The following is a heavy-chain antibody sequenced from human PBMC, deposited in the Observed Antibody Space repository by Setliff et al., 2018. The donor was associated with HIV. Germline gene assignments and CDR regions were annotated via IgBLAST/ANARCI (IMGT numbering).Heavy chain of an antibody. CDR1: GYPIIEAYY. J-gene: IGHJ6*03. D-gene: IGHD6-13*01. Sequence: LSLTCAVSGYPIIEAYYWLWIRQSPTKGLEWIGDIYQSGSIHYNPSLKSRVTISVDKSKNQVSLRLSPVTAADTAVYYCARPLSSSWYPPYMDVWGKGTTVTVAS. CDR3: ARPLSSSWYPPYMDV. V-gene: IGHV4-38-2*01. CDR2: IYQSGSI.